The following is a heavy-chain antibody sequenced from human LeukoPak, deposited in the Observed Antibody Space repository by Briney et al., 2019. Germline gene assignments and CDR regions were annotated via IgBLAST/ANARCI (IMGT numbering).Heavy chain of an antibody. D-gene: IGHD3-9*01. V-gene: IGHV4-34*01. Sequence: SETLSLTCAVYDGSFSVYSWIWIRQPPREGAGVDWGNQSHYKHNYNPSLKGRVALSVDTSKNQLSLKLASLTAADTPVYFFTPYCYPLNLTLFDYSGRGTLVTVSS. CDR2: QSHYKH. J-gene: IGHJ4*01. CDR3: TPYCYPLNLTLFDY. CDR1: DGSFSVYS.